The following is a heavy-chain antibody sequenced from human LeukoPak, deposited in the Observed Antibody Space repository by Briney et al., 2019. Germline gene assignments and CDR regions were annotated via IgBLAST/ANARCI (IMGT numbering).Heavy chain of an antibody. V-gene: IGHV3-7*01. CDR3: ARDARRGLDT. J-gene: IGHJ5*02. D-gene: IGHD3-16*01. Sequence: GGSLRLSCAPSGFTFSRYWMTWVRQTPEKGLEWVASIKDDGRQKYYVDSVKGRFTVSRDNAKNSAYLQMDSLRAEDTALYYCARDARRGLDTWGQETLVTVS. CDR2: IKDDGRQK. CDR1: GFTFSRYW.